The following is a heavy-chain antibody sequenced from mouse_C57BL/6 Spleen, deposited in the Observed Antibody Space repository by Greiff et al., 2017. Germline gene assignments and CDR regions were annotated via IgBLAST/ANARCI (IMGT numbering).Heavy chain of an antibody. CDR3: ARDWDRDAMDY. V-gene: IGHV1-81*01. CDR2: IYPRSGNT. J-gene: IGHJ4*01. CDR1: GYTFTSYG. Sequence: VQLQQSGAELARPGASVKLSCKASGYTFTSYGISWVKQRPGQGLEWIGEIYPRSGNTYYTEKFKGKATLTADKSSSTAYMELRSLTSEDSAVYFCARDWDRDAMDYWGQGTSVTVSS. D-gene: IGHD4-1*01.